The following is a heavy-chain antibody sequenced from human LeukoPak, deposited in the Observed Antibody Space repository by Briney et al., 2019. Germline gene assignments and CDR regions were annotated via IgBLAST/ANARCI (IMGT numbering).Heavy chain of an antibody. CDR1: GFTVSSNY. D-gene: IGHD1-26*01. Sequence: GGSLRLSSAASGFTVSSNYMSWVRQAPGKGLEWVSVIYSGGSTYYADSVKGRFTISRDNSKNTLYLQMNSLRAEDTAVYYCARGVVGATPGYFDYWGRGTLVTVSS. J-gene: IGHJ4*02. V-gene: IGHV3-66*01. CDR2: IYSGGST. CDR3: ARGVVGATPGYFDY.